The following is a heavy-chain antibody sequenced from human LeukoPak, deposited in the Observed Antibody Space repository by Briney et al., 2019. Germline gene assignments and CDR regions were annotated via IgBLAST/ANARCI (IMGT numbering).Heavy chain of an antibody. V-gene: IGHV4-31*03. Sequence: PSETLSLTCTVSGGSISSGGYYWSWVRQHPEKGLEWIGYIYYSGTAYYNPSLKSRVTMSVDTSKNQFSLKLDSVTTADTAVYYCARFSNDHGVKFDYWGQGTLVTVSS. J-gene: IGHJ4*02. CDR3: ARFSNDHGVKFDY. CDR1: GGSISSGGYY. CDR2: IYYSGTA. D-gene: IGHD4-17*01.